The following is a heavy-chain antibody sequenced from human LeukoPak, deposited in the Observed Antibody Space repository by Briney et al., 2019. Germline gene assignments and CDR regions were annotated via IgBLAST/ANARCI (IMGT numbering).Heavy chain of an antibody. CDR2: IYTSGST. CDR3: AGQRRGIVVVPAAPYYFDY. Sequence: SETLSLTCTVSGGSISSYYWSWIRQPAGKGLEWIGRIYTSGSTNYNPSLKSRVTMSVDTSKNQFSLKLSSVTAADTAVYYCAGQRRGIVVVPAAPYYFDYWGQGTLVTVSS. J-gene: IGHJ4*02. CDR1: GGSISSYY. D-gene: IGHD2-2*01. V-gene: IGHV4-4*07.